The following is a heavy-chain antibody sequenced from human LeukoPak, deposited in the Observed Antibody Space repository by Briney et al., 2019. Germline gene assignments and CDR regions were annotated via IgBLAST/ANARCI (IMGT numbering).Heavy chain of an antibody. J-gene: IGHJ6*02. V-gene: IGHV3-21*01. CDR3: ARDGPQYCSSTSCYPYYYGMDV. D-gene: IGHD2-2*01. CDR1: GFSFSDQY. Sequence: GGSLRLSCATSGFSFSDQYMDWVRQAPGKGLEWVSSISSSSSYIYYADSVKGRFTISRDNAKNSLYLQMNSLRAEDTAVYYCARDGPQYCSSTSCYPYYYGMDVWGQGTTVTVSS. CDR2: ISSSSSYI.